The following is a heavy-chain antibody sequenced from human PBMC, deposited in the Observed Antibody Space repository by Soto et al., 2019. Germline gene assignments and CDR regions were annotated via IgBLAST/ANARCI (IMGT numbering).Heavy chain of an antibody. D-gene: IGHD1-26*01. CDR2: IYYSGST. V-gene: IGHV4-59*01. CDR3: ARGDRTDLFDY. J-gene: IGHJ4*02. Sequence: PSETLSLTCTVSGGSISSYYWSWIRQPPGKGLEWIGYIYYSGSTNYNPSLKSRVTISVDTSKNQFSLKLSSVTAADTAVYYCARGDRTDLFDYWGQGTLVTVSS. CDR1: GGSISSYY.